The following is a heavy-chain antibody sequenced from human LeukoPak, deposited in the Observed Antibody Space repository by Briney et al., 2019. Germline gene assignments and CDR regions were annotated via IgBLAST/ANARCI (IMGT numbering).Heavy chain of an antibody. Sequence: GGSLRLSCAASGFTFSSYAMHWVRQAPGKGLEWGAVISYDGSNKYYADSVKGRFTISRDNSKNTLYLQMNSLRAEDTAVYNCARGHYYDSSGDYYGMDVWGQGTTVTVSS. J-gene: IGHJ6*02. V-gene: IGHV3-30-3*01. CDR1: GFTFSSYA. D-gene: IGHD3-22*01. CDR3: ARGHYYDSSGDYYGMDV. CDR2: ISYDGSNK.